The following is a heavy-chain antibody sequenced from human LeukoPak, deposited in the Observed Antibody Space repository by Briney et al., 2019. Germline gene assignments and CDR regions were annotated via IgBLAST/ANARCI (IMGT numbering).Heavy chain of an antibody. CDR1: GFTFSSYG. CDR2: IRYDGSNK. Sequence: PGGSLRLSCAASGFTFSSYGMRWVRQAPGKGLEWVAFIRYDGSNKYYADSVKGRFTVSRDNAKNSLYLQIDSLSAEDTALYYCARGADNYYYRYMDVWGKGTTVTVSS. J-gene: IGHJ6*03. D-gene: IGHD1-26*01. V-gene: IGHV3-30*02. CDR3: ARGADNYYYRYMDV.